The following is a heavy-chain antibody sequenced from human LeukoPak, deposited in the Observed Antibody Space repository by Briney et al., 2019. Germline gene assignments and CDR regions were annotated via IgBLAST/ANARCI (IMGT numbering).Heavy chain of an antibody. CDR3: VRDFGGSRDY. V-gene: IGHV3-74*01. D-gene: IGHD3-10*01. J-gene: IGHJ4*02. CDR2: INEDGTTI. Sequence: PGGSLRLSCAASGFTVSSYWMHWVRQAPGKGLVWVSRINEDGTTINYADSVKGRFTISRDNAKNTLYLQMDSLRAEDKAVYYCVRDFGGSRDYWGQGTLVIVSS. CDR1: GFTVSSYW.